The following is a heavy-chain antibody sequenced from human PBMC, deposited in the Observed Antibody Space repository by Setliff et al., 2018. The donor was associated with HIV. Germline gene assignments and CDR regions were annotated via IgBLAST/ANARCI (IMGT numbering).Heavy chain of an antibody. Sequence: GASEKVSCKASGYSFVSYGISWVRQAPGQGLEWLGWITTYNSRTSHAQKLQGRVTMTTDASTSTAYMELRSLRSDGTAVYYCARDGLYDSSGYEYFQLWGQGTLVTVSS. V-gene: IGHV1-18*01. D-gene: IGHD3-22*01. J-gene: IGHJ1*01. CDR2: ITTYNSRT. CDR1: GYSFVSYG. CDR3: ARDGLYDSSGYEYFQL.